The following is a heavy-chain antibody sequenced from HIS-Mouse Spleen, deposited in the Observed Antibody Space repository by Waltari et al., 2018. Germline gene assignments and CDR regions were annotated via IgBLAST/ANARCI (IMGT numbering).Heavy chain of an antibody. CDR2: IYYSVST. Sequence: QLQLQESGPGLVKPSATLSPTCPVLAGSISRSSYYWGWIRQPPGKGLEWIGSIYYSVSTYYNPSLKSRVTISVDTSKNQFSLKLSSVTAADTAVYYCAREIPYSSSWYDWYFDLWGRGTLVTVSS. CDR3: AREIPYSSSWYDWYFDL. V-gene: IGHV4-39*07. CDR1: AGSISRSSYY. J-gene: IGHJ2*01. D-gene: IGHD6-13*01.